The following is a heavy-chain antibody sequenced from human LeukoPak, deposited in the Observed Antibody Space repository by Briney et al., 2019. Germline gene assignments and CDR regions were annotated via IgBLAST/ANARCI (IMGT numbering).Heavy chain of an antibody. V-gene: IGHV5-51*01. J-gene: IGHJ4*02. CDR1: GYSFTNYW. Sequence: GESLKISCKTSGYSFTNYWLGWVRQMPGKGLEWMGIIYPGDSDARYSPSFQGQVTFSVDKSISTAYLQWSSLQASDTAMYYCARPNDYGYYSDYWGQGTLVTVSS. CDR2: IYPGDSDA. CDR3: ARPNDYGYYSDY. D-gene: IGHD4-17*01.